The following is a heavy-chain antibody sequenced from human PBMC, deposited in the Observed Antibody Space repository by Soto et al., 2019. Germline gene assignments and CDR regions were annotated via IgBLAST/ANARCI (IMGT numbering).Heavy chain of an antibody. V-gene: IGHV1-69*13. D-gene: IGHD3-22*01. J-gene: IGHJ6*02. CDR1: GGTFSSYA. CDR3: SFRGSSGRSNPDYDSSGSLYYYYYGMDV. CDR2: IIPIFVTA. Sequence: GASVKVSCKASGGTFSSYAISWVRQAPGQGLEWMGGIIPIFVTANYAQKFQGRVTITADESTSTAYMELSSLRSEDTAVYYCSFRGSSGRSNPDYDSSGSLYYYYYGMDVWGQGTTVTVS.